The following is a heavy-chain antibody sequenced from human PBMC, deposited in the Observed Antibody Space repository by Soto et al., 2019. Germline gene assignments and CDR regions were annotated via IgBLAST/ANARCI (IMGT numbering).Heavy chain of an antibody. V-gene: IGHV4-59*08. Sequence: SDTLSLTCTVSGGSISSYYWSWIRQPPGKGLEWIGNIYYSGGTIYNPSLKGRVTISVVTSRNQVSLKLSSVTAADTAVYFCARFYDNSRFDYWGQGTLVTVSS. CDR3: ARFYDNSRFDY. J-gene: IGHJ4*02. D-gene: IGHD5-12*01. CDR2: IYYSGGT. CDR1: GGSISSYY.